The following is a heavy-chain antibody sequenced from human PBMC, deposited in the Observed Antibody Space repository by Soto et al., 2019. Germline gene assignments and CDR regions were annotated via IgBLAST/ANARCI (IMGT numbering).Heavy chain of an antibody. D-gene: IGHD6-19*01. J-gene: IGHJ4*02. CDR1: GFTFSTFS. Sequence: EVQLVESGGGSVQPGGSLRLSCAASGFTFSTFSMNWVRQARGRGLERISYISGGGSPISYADSVKGRFTISRDNAKNSLYLQMDSLTDEDTAVYYCARDLGWAFDSWGQGTLVTVSS. CDR2: ISGGGSPI. CDR3: ARDLGWAFDS. V-gene: IGHV3-48*02.